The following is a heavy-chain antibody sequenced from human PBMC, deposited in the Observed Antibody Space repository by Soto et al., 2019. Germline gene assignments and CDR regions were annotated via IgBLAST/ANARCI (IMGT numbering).Heavy chain of an antibody. CDR2: IWYDGSNK. J-gene: IGHJ5*02. V-gene: IGHV3-33*01. CDR3: ARDKGPYYYDRRGYGFDP. D-gene: IGHD3-22*01. Sequence: QVQLVESGGGVVQPGRSLRLSCAASGFTFSSYGMHWVRQAPGKGLEWVAVIWYDGSNKYYADSVKGRFTISRDNSKNTLYLKMNSLRAEDTAVYYRARDKGPYYYDRRGYGFDPWGQGTLVPVSS. CDR1: GFTFSSYG.